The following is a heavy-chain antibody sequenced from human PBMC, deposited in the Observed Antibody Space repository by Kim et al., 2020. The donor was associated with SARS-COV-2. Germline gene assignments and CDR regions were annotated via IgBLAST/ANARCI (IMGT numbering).Heavy chain of an antibody. Sequence: GGSLRLSCAASGFTFRSQWMSWVRQAPGKGLEWVANINPDGSDKSYVNSVKGRFTISRDNGENSVYLQMDSLRAKDTAIYYCARAEVWGQGTLVIVSS. V-gene: IGHV3-7*01. CDR3: ARAEV. CDR1: GFTFRSQW. CDR2: INPDGSDK. J-gene: IGHJ4*02.